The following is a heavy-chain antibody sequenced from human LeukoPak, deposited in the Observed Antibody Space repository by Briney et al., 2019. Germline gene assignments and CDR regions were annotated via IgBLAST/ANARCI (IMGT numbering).Heavy chain of an antibody. V-gene: IGHV3-23*01. D-gene: IGHD3-9*01. CDR2: ISGSGGST. CDR3: AKGLKDYDILTGYHNY. Sequence: GGSLRLSCAASGFTFNGCAMSWVRQTPGKGLEWVSTISGSGGSTYYVDSVKGRFTISRDNSKNTVYLQMNSLRAEDTAVYYCAKGLKDYDILTGYHNYWGQGTLVTVSS. CDR1: GFTFNGCA. J-gene: IGHJ4*02.